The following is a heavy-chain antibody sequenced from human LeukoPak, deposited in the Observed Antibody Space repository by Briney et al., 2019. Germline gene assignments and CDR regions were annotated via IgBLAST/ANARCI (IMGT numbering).Heavy chain of an antibody. D-gene: IGHD2-8*01. J-gene: IGHJ4*02. CDR1: GYSFTSYD. CDR3: ARGLPLGYCTYGVCYPPKHSDF. Sequence: GASVKVSCNASGYSFTSYDINWVRQAPGQGLEWMGWVNPKSGNTGYKQKFQARVTITRDTSISAAYMELSSLTSDDTAVYFCARGLPLGYCTYGVCYPPKHSDFWGQGTLVTVSS. CDR2: VNPKSGNT. V-gene: IGHV1-8*03.